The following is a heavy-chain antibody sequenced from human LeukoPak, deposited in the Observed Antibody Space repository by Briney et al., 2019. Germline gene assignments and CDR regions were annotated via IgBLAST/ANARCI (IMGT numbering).Heavy chain of an antibody. CDR3: ARGSVFMDV. Sequence: PSETLSLTCAVYTGSFSTYDLSWIRQPPGKGLEWIGEINHSGSTNYKPSLKSRVTISVDTSKKQFSLNLTSVIAADTAVYYCARGSVFMDVWRQGTMVTVSS. CDR2: INHSGST. CDR1: TGSFSTYD. J-gene: IGHJ6*02. V-gene: IGHV4-34*01.